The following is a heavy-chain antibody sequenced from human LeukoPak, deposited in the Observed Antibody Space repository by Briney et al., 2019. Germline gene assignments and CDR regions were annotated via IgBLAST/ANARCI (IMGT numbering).Heavy chain of an antibody. CDR2: IRSKAYGGTT. CDR3: TRTKGYCSGGSCYGAFDI. V-gene: IGHV3-49*03. Sequence: GGSLRLSCTASGFTFGDYAMSWFRQAPGKGLEWVGFIRSKAYGGTTEYAASVKGRFTISRDDSKSIAYLQMNSLKTEDTAVYYCTRTKGYCSGGSCYGAFDIWGQGTMVTVSS. J-gene: IGHJ3*02. CDR1: GFTFGDYA. D-gene: IGHD2-15*01.